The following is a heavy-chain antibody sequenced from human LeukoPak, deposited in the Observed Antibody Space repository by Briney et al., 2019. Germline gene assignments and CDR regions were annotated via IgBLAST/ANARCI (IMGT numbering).Heavy chain of an antibody. CDR1: GFTFSDYY. Sequence: GSLRLSCAASGFTFSDYYMSWIRQPPGKGLEWIGSIYYSGSTYYNPSLKSRVTISVDTSKNQFSLKLSSVTAADTAVYYCARHGDYDILTGYFGYFDYWGQGTLVTVSS. V-gene: IGHV4-39*01. CDR2: IYYSGST. J-gene: IGHJ4*02. CDR3: ARHGDYDILTGYFGYFDY. D-gene: IGHD3-9*01.